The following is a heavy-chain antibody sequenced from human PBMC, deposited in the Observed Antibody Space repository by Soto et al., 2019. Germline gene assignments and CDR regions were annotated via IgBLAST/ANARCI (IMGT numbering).Heavy chain of an antibody. CDR3: AIYGGNSVYFDY. Sequence: SETLSLTCTVSGGSIRSYYWSWIRQPPGRGLEYIGYMYESGITKYNPSLKSRVIISVDRSKNQFSLKLSSVTAADTAVYYCAIYGGNSVYFDYWGQGTLVTVS. CDR1: GGSIRSYY. CDR2: MYESGIT. V-gene: IGHV4-59*08. D-gene: IGHD4-17*01. J-gene: IGHJ4*02.